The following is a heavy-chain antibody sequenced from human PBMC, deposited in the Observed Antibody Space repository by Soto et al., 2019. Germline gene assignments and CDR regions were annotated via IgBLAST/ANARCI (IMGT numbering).Heavy chain of an antibody. V-gene: IGHV4-59*01. CDR1: GGSISRYY. CDR2: IYHSGST. CDR3: ARVREPATHYLDY. Sequence: SETLSLTCTVSGGSISRYYWSWIRQPPGKGLEWIGYIYHSGSTNYNPSLKSRVTISVDTSKNQFSLKLTSVTAADTAVYYCARVREPATHYLDYWGQGTLVTVSS. J-gene: IGHJ4*02. D-gene: IGHD2-15*01.